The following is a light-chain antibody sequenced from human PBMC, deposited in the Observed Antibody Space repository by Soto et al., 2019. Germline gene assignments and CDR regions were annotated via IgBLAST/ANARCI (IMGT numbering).Light chain of an antibody. CDR2: GAS. CDR1: QNINDN. Sequence: EIVMTQSPATLSVSPGERATLSCRASQNINDNLAWYQQKPGQTPKLLVYGASIGATGVPARFSGSGSGTEFTLTISSLQSEDFAVYYCQQYNDWPLTFRGGARVEIK. V-gene: IGKV3-15*01. J-gene: IGKJ4*01. CDR3: QQYNDWPLT.